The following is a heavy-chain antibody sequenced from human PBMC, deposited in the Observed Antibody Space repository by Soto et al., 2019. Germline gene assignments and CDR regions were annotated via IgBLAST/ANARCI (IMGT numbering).Heavy chain of an antibody. V-gene: IGHV3-30*18. CDR1: GFDFNTYG. D-gene: IGHD6-13*01. CDR2: ISFDGGNQ. J-gene: IGHJ5*02. CDR3: AKDSSVTAAGSGGWFDP. Sequence: QVQLVQSGGGVVQPGRSLRLSCAASGFDFNTYGLHWVRQAPGKGLEWVAGISFDGGNQYYADSVKGRFTISRDKSNNTLYLQMNSQGAEDTATYYCAKDSSVTAAGSGGWFDPWGQGTLVIVSS.